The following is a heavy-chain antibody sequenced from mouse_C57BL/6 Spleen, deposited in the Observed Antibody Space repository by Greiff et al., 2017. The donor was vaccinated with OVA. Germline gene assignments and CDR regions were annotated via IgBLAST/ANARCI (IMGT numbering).Heavy chain of an antibody. V-gene: IGHV1-69*01. J-gene: IGHJ2*01. D-gene: IGHD4-1*01. CDR2: IDPSDSYT. Sequence: VQLQQPGAELVMPGASVKLSCKASGYTFTSYWMHWVKQRPGQGLEWIGEIDPSDSYTNYNQKFKGKSTLTVDKSSSTAYMQLSSLTSEDSAVYYCARKAWDGFDYWGQGTTLTVSS. CDR3: ARKAWDGFDY. CDR1: GYTFTSYW.